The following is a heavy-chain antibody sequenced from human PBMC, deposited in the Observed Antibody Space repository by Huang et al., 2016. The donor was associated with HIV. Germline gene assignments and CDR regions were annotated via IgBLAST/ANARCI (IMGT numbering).Heavy chain of an antibody. CDR2: INPKRGGT. Sequence: QVQLVQSGAEVKNPGASVRVSCKASGYTFTDSKIHWVRQAPGQGFEWMGWINPKRGGTIYAQRFQGSSTMTRDTTISTVHMDLRMIQSDDTAVYFCARDWSFGSSTSPADWGQGTLVTVSS. CDR1: GYTFTDSK. J-gene: IGHJ4*02. CDR3: ARDWSFGSSTSPAD. V-gene: IGHV1-2*02. D-gene: IGHD6-6*01.